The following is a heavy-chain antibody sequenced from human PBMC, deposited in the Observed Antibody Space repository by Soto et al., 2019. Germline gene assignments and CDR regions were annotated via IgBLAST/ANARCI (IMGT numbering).Heavy chain of an antibody. CDR2: IYPGDSDT. D-gene: IGHD3-22*01. V-gene: IGHV5-51*01. CDR1: GYSFTSYW. J-gene: IGHJ5*02. CDR3: ARRVGYYYDSSGYYPDGFDP. Sequence: PGESLKISCKGSGYSFTSYWIGWVRQMPGKGLEWMGIIYPGDSDTRYSPSFQGQVTISADKSISTAYLQWSSLKASDTAMYYCARRVGYYYDSSGYYPDGFDPWGQGTLVTVSS.